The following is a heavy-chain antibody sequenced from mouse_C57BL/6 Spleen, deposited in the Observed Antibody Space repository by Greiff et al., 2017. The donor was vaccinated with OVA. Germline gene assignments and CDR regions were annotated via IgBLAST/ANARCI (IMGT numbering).Heavy chain of an antibody. D-gene: IGHD1-1*01. CDR3: ARSYYYGSSYGAWFAY. V-gene: IGHV1-69*01. Sequence: QVQLQQPGAELVMPGASVKLSCKASGYTFTSYWMHWVKQRPGQGLEWIGEIDPSDSYTNYNQKFKGKSTLTVDKSSSTAYMQLSSLTSEDSAVYYCARSYYYGSSYGAWFAYWGQGTLVTVSA. J-gene: IGHJ3*01. CDR1: GYTFTSYW. CDR2: IDPSDSYT.